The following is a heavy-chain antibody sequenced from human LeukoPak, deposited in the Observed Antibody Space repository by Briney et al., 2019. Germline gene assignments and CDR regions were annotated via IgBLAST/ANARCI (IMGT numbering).Heavy chain of an antibody. V-gene: IGHV3-23*01. Sequence: GGSLRLSCAASGFTFSTYGMTWVRQAPGKGLEWVSSISDSGGSTFYADSVKGQFTISRDNSKNTLHLQMNRLRAEDTAVYYCAKDGDSRGYYSTYFDYWGQGILVTVSS. CDR2: ISDSGGST. D-gene: IGHD3-22*01. CDR1: GFTFSTYG. J-gene: IGHJ4*02. CDR3: AKDGDSRGYYSTYFDY.